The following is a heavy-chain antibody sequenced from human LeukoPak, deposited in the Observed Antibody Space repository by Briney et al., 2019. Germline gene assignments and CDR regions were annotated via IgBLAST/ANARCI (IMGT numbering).Heavy chain of an antibody. Sequence: SSETLSLTCTVSGGSISSYYWSWIRQPAGKGLEWIGRIYTSGSTNYNPSFKSRVTMSVDTSKNQFSLKLSSVTAADTAVYYCARDVEAATHNWFDPWGQGTLVTVSS. CDR1: GGSISSYY. D-gene: IGHD2-15*01. CDR2: IYTSGST. CDR3: ARDVEAATHNWFDP. V-gene: IGHV4-4*07. J-gene: IGHJ5*02.